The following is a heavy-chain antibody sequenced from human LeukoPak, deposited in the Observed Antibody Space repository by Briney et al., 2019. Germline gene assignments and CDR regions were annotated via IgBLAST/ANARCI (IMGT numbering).Heavy chain of an antibody. D-gene: IGHD1-26*01. CDR2: INWNGGST. J-gene: IGHJ3*02. V-gene: IGHV3-20*04. CDR3: ARGQWELLSAFDI. Sequence: PGGSLRLSCAASGFTFDDYGMSWVRQAPGKGLEWVSGINWNGGSTGYVDSVKGRFTISRDNAKNSLYLQVNSLRAEDTALYYCARGQWELLSAFDIWGQGTMVTVSS. CDR1: GFTFDDYG.